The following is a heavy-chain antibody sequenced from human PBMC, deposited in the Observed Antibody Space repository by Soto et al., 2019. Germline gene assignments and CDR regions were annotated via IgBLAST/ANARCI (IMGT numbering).Heavy chain of an antibody. CDR1: GFTFSSYA. Sequence: QVQLVESGGGVVQPGTSLRLSCAASGFTFSSYAMHWVRQAPGKGLEWVAVISYDGSNKYYADSVKGRFTISRDNSKNTLYLQMNSLRAEDTTVYYCAREIERLLGYWGQGTLVTVSS. CDR2: ISYDGSNK. D-gene: IGHD3-3*01. V-gene: IGHV3-30-3*01. J-gene: IGHJ4*02. CDR3: AREIERLLGY.